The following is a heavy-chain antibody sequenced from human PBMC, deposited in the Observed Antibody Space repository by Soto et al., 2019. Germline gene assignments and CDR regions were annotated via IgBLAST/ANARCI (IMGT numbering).Heavy chain of an antibody. CDR2: INAGNGNT. J-gene: IGHJ4*02. Sequence: QVQLVQSGAEVKKPGASVKVSCKASGYTFTSYAMLWVRQAPGQRLEWMGWINAGNGNTKYSQKFQGRVTITRDTSASTAYMELSSLRSEDTAVYYSARAQTVERATPWGQGTLVNVSS. CDR1: GYTFTSYA. D-gene: IGHD5-12*01. CDR3: ARAQTVERATP. V-gene: IGHV1-3*01.